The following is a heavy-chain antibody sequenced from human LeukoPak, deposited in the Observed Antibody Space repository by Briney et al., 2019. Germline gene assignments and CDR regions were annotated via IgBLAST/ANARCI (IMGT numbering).Heavy chain of an antibody. CDR3: ARLSCSSTSCKYYFDY. CDR1: GYTFTGYY. Sequence: ASVKVSCKAPGYTFTGYYMHWVRQAPGQGLEWMGWINPNSGGTNYAQKFQGRVTMTRDTSISTAYMELSRLRSDDTAVYYCARLSCSSTSCKYYFDYWGQGTLVTVSS. V-gene: IGHV1-2*02. CDR2: INPNSGGT. J-gene: IGHJ4*02. D-gene: IGHD2-2*01.